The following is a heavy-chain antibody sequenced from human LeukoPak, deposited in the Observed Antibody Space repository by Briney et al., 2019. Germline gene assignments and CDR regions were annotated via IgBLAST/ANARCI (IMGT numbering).Heavy chain of an antibody. CDR3: AKDFRIGYSAHFDY. J-gene: IGHJ4*02. D-gene: IGHD2-21*01. V-gene: IGHV3-30-3*01. CDR1: GFTFSSYA. Sequence: GRSLRLSCAASGFTFSSYAMHWVRQAPGKGLEWVAVISYDGSNKYYADSMKGRFSISRDNSKNTLYLQMDSLRGEDTAVYYCAKDFRIGYSAHFDYWGQGALVTVSS. CDR2: ISYDGSNK.